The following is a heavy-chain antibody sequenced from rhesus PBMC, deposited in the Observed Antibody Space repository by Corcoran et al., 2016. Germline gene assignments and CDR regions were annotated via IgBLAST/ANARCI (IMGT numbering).Heavy chain of an antibody. D-gene: IGHD4-29*01. CDR1: GGSISSTC. J-gene: IGHJ4*01. Sequence: QLQLQESGPGLVKPSETLSLTCAVSGGSISSTCWSCIRQPPGKGLEWIGRISGSGGSTSYNPSLKSRVTISTDTSKNQLSLKLISVTAADTAVYYCARALYGSNSEFDYWGQGVLVTVSS. CDR3: ARALYGSNSEFDY. V-gene: IGHV4-173*01. CDR2: ISGSGGST.